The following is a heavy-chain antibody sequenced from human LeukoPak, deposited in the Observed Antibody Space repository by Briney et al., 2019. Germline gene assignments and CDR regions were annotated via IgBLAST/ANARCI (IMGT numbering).Heavy chain of an antibody. CDR3: ARDQITMVRGVSRYYYYYYGMDV. Sequence: SETLSLTCAVYGGSFSGYYWSWIRQPPGKGLEWIGEINHSGSTNYNPSLKSRVTISVDTSKNQFSLKLSSVTAADTAVYYRARDQITMVRGVSRYYYYYYGMDVWGKGTTVTVSS. J-gene: IGHJ6*04. CDR2: INHSGST. V-gene: IGHV4-34*01. D-gene: IGHD3-10*01. CDR1: GGSFSGYY.